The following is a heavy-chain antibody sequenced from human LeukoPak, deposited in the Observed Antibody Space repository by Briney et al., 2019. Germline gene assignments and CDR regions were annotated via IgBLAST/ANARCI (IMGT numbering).Heavy chain of an antibody. D-gene: IGHD3-3*01. J-gene: IGHJ4*02. V-gene: IGHV4-61*02. CDR1: GGSISSGSYY. CDR3: ASVPVVFGVVSIDY. CDR2: IYTSGST. Sequence: PSETLSLTCTVFGGSISSGSYYWSWIRQPAGKGLEWIGRIYTSGSTNYNPSLKSRVTISVDTSKNQFSLKLSSVTAADTAVYYCASVPVVFGVVSIDYWGQGTLVTVSS.